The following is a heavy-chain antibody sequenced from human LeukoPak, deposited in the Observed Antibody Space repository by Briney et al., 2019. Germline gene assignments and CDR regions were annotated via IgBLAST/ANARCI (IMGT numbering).Heavy chain of an antibody. D-gene: IGHD2-21*02. CDR3: ARDQLAYCGGDCHNNWFDP. CDR2: ISAYNGNT. J-gene: IGHJ5*02. V-gene: IGHV1-18*01. CDR1: GYTFTSYG. Sequence: GASVKVSCKASGYTFTSYGISWVRQAPGQGLEWMGWISAYNGNTNYAQKLQGRVTMTTDTSTSTAYMELSSLRSEDTAVYYCARDQLAYCGGDCHNNWFDPWGQGTLVTVSS.